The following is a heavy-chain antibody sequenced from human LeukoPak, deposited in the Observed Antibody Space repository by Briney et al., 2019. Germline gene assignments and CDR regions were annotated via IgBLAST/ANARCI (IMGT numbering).Heavy chain of an antibody. CDR3: ARQVGRDSSSSFDP. CDR1: GGSISSSSYY. CDR2: IYYSGST. D-gene: IGHD6-6*01. J-gene: IGHJ5*02. V-gene: IGHV4-39*01. Sequence: PETLSLTCTVSGGSISSSSYYWGWIRQPPGKGLEWIGSIYYSGSTYYNPSLKSRVTISVDTSKDQFSLKLSSVTAADTAVYYCARQVGRDSSSSFDPWGQGTLVTVSS.